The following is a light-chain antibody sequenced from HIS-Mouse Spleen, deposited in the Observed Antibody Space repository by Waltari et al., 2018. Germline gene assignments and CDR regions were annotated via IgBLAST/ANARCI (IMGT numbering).Light chain of an antibody. Sequence: SYELTQPPSVSVSPGQTARLTCSGDALPKKYASLYQQKSGQAPVLVIYADSNRPSGIPERVSGSSSGTMATLTISGAQVEDEADYYCYSTDSSGNHRVFGGGTKLTVL. CDR1: ALPKKY. CDR2: ADS. CDR3: YSTDSSGNHRV. J-gene: IGLJ2*01. V-gene: IGLV3-10*01.